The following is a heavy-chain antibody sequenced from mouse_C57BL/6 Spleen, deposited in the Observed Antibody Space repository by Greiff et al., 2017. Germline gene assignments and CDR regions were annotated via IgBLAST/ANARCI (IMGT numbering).Heavy chain of an antibody. CDR2: IWGVGST. Sequence: VQLVESGPCLVAPSQSLSITCTVSGFSLTSYGVDCVRHSPGKVLAWLGVIWGVGSTNYNSALKSRLSISKDKSKSQVFLKMNSLQTDDTAMYYCARGGNWEDAMDDGDQGTSVTVCS. J-gene: IGHJ4*01. CDR3: ARGGNWEDAMDD. D-gene: IGHD4-1*01. CDR1: GFSLTSYG. V-gene: IGHV2-6*01.